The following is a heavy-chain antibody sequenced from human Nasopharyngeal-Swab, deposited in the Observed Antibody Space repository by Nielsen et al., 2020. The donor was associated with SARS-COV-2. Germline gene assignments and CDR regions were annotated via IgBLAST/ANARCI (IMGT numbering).Heavy chain of an antibody. Sequence: WIRQPPGKGLEWIGYIYYSGSTYYNPSLKGRVTISVDTSKNQFSLKLSSVTAADTAVYYCARAGGVPAAMGWFGPWGQGTLVTVSS. CDR3: ARAGGVPAAMGWFGP. J-gene: IGHJ5*02. D-gene: IGHD2-2*01. CDR2: IYYSGST. V-gene: IGHV4-31*02.